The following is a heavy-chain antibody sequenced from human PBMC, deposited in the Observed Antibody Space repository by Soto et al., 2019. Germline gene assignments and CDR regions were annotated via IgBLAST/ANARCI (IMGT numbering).Heavy chain of an antibody. CDR2: IYYNENT. Sequence: SETLSLTCTVSGASIISYFWSWIRQTPGKGLELIGYIYYNENTNYNPSLKSRVTISLDTSKNQFSLKLTSVTSADTAVYYCARTRSGDYYYDYWGLGTPVTVSS. CDR1: GASIISYF. CDR3: ARTRSGDYYYDY. V-gene: IGHV4-59*01. D-gene: IGHD2-21*02. J-gene: IGHJ4*02.